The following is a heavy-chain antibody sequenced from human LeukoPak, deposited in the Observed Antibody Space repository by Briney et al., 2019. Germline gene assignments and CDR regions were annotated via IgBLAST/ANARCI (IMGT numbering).Heavy chain of an antibody. CDR3: AKGAKRWLVWFDY. CDR1: GFTFSSYA. CDR2: ISGSGGST. Sequence: GGSLRLSCAASGFTFSSYAMSWVRQAPGKGLEWVSAISGSGGSTYYADSVKGWFTTSRDNSKNTLYLQMNSLRAEDTAVYYCAKGAKRWLVWFDYWGQGTLVTVSS. D-gene: IGHD6-19*01. V-gene: IGHV3-23*01. J-gene: IGHJ4*02.